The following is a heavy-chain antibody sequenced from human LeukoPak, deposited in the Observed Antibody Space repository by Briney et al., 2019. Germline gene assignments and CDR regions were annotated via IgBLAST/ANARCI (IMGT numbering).Heavy chain of an antibody. Sequence: SETLSLTCTVSGGSISSYYWSWIRQPPGKGLEWIGYIYYSGSTYYNPSLKSRVTISVDTSKNQFSLKLSSVTAADTAVYYCARGGGDWGQGTLVTVSS. CDR3: ARGGGD. CDR1: GGSISSYY. V-gene: IGHV4-30-4*01. CDR2: IYYSGST. J-gene: IGHJ4*02. D-gene: IGHD1-26*01.